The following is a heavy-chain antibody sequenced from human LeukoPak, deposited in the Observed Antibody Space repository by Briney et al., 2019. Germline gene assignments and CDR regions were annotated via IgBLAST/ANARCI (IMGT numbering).Heavy chain of an antibody. Sequence: PSQTLSLTCTVSGGSLSSGNFYWSWIRQPAGKGLEWIGRIYASGSTDYNPSLNSRVTISLDTSKNQFSLKLNSVTAADTAVYYCAVASGTSGPGYDFWSGYAFDIWGQGTVVTVSS. J-gene: IGHJ3*02. CDR3: AVASGTSGPGYDFWSGYAFDI. CDR1: GGSLSSGNFY. V-gene: IGHV4-61*02. D-gene: IGHD3-3*01. CDR2: IYASGST.